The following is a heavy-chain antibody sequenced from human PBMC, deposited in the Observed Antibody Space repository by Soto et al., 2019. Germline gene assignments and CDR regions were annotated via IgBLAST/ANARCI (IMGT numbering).Heavy chain of an antibody. CDR3: ARAQETMITFGGVTENWFDP. D-gene: IGHD3-16*01. CDR1: GGSISSGGYC. CDR2: IYYSGST. Sequence: SETLSLTCTVSGGSISSGGYCWSWIRQHPGKGLDWIGYIYYSGSTNYNPSLKSRVTISVDTSKNQFSLKLSSVTAADTAVYYCARAQETMITFGGVTENWFDPWGQGTLVTVSS. J-gene: IGHJ5*02. V-gene: IGHV4-61*08.